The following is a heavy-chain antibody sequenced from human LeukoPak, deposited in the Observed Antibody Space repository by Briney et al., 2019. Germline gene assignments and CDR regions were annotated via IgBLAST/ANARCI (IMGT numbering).Heavy chain of an antibody. Sequence: GGPLRLTCTASGVTISGYSRNWVRQAPGKGLEWISFISSSSTTIYYADSVKGRFTISRDNAKNSLYLQVNSLRDEDTAVYYCAKSETYRVDYWGQGTLVTASS. CDR2: ISSSSTTI. V-gene: IGHV3-48*02. D-gene: IGHD3-3*01. CDR3: AKSETYRVDY. CDR1: GVTISGYS. J-gene: IGHJ4*02.